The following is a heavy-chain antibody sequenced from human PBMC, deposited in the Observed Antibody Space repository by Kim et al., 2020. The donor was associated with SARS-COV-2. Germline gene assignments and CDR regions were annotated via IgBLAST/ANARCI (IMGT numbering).Heavy chain of an antibody. D-gene: IGHD3-16*01. CDR2: ISASSQYK. CDR3: ARGARNYGPEEY. Sequence: GSLRLSCQASGFTFSDYYLSWIRQAPGKGLEWGSHISASSQYKNYADSVKGLFTISRNNAKNLLYLQMSSLRAEDTAVYFCARGARNYGPEEYWGQGSLVTVSS. J-gene: IGHJ4*02. V-gene: IGHV3-11*03. CDR1: GFTFSDYY.